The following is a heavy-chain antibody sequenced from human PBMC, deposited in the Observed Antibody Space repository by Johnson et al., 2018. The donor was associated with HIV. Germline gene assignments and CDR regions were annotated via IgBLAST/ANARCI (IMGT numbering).Heavy chain of an antibody. CDR2: INWNGGST. J-gene: IGHJ3*02. CDR3: ARSVGYYDSIAYYYVDAFDI. D-gene: IGHD3-22*01. CDR1: GFTFDDYG. V-gene: IGHV3-20*04. Sequence: VQLVESGGGVVRPGGSLRLSCAASGFTFDDYGMSWVRQGPGKGLEWVPGINWNGGSTGYADSLKGRFTISRDNAKNSLYLQMNSLRAGDTALYYCARSVGYYDSIAYYYVDAFDIWGQGTMVTVSS.